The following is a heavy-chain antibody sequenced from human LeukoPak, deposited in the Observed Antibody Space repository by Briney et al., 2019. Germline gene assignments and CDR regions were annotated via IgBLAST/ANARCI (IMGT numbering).Heavy chain of an antibody. Sequence: PGGSLRLSCAASGFTFSSYAMSWVRQAPGKGLEWVSAISGSGGSTYYADSVKGRFTISRDYSKNTLYLQMNSLRAEDTAAYYCAKDPTRITMIVVVIPSFFDYWGQGTLVTVSS. J-gene: IGHJ4*02. CDR3: AKDPTRITMIVVVIPSFFDY. D-gene: IGHD3-22*01. V-gene: IGHV3-23*01. CDR1: GFTFSSYA. CDR2: ISGSGGST.